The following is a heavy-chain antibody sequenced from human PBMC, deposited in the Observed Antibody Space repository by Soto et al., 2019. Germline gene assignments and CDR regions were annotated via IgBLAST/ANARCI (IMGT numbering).Heavy chain of an antibody. CDR3: ARGEDAFFYYGLDV. J-gene: IGHJ6*02. CDR2: IYDTGISGYTPST. Sequence: LSLTCTVAGGSITSSYWSWIRRPPGKGLEWIAYIYDTGISGYTPSTSYNPSLKSRVTMSVDTSKSQFSLKLTSVTAADTAVYYCARGEDAFFYYGLDVWGQGITVTVSS. CDR1: GGSITSSY. V-gene: IGHV4-59*01.